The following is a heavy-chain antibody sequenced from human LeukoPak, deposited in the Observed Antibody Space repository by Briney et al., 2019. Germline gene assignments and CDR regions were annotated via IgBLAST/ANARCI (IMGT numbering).Heavy chain of an antibody. Sequence: SEALSLTCTVSGGSISNRSYYWAWIRQPPGKGLEWIGSISYGGNTYYNPSLKSRVTISVDTSKNQFSLKLSSVTAADTAVYYCRITMIVVDAFDIWGQGTMVTVSS. CDR1: GGSISNRSYY. D-gene: IGHD3-22*01. V-gene: IGHV4-39*07. CDR3: RITMIVVDAFDI. CDR2: ISYGGNT. J-gene: IGHJ3*02.